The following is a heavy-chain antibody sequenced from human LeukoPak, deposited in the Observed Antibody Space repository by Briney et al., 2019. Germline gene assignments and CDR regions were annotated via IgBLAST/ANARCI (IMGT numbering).Heavy chain of an antibody. J-gene: IGHJ4*02. Sequence: GGSLRLSCAASGFTFSSYSMNWVRQAPGKGLEWVSYISSSSSTIYYADSVGGRFTISRDNAKNSLYLQMNSLRAEDTAVYYCAKGIRFLEWFFDYWGQGTLVTVSS. D-gene: IGHD3-3*01. CDR2: ISSSSSTI. CDR1: GFTFSSYS. V-gene: IGHV3-48*01. CDR3: AKGIRFLEWFFDY.